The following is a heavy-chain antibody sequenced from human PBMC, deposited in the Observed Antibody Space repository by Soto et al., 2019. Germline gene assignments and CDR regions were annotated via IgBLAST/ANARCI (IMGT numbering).Heavy chain of an antibody. J-gene: IGHJ4*02. CDR2: ITNTGGDT. CDR3: ARASGESYPGSRVFDS. D-gene: IGHD3-10*01. Sequence: QTGGSLRLSCAASGFTFSSNAMSWVRQAPGKGLEWVSVITNTGGDTLYADSVKGRFTISRDNFKNTLYLQMNSLRAEDTAIYYCARASGESYPGSRVFDSWGQGTRVTVSS. CDR1: GFTFSSNA. V-gene: IGHV3-23*01.